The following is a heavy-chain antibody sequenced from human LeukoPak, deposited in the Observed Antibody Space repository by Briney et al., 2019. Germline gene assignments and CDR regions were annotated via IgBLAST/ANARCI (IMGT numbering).Heavy chain of an antibody. V-gene: IGHV1-69*05. Sequence: SVRVSCKASGGTFSSYAISWVRQAPGQGLEWMGRIIPIFGTANYAQKFQGRVTITTDESTSTAYMELSSLRSEDTAVYYCALGIVGATTYYFDYWGQGTLVTVSS. J-gene: IGHJ4*02. D-gene: IGHD1-26*01. CDR1: GGTFSSYA. CDR3: ALGIVGATTYYFDY. CDR2: IIPIFGTA.